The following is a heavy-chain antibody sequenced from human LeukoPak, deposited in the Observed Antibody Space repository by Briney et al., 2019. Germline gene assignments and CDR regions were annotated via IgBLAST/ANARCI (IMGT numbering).Heavy chain of an antibody. CDR3: ARQPTAAGCP. J-gene: IGHJ5*02. D-gene: IGHD6-13*01. Sequence: PGESLKISCKGSGYTFTTYWIGWVRQMPGKGLEWVGIIYPGDSETRYSPSFQGQVTISADKSISTAYLQWSSLKASDTAMYYCARQPTAAGCPWGQGTLVTVSS. CDR2: IYPGDSET. CDR1: GYTFTTYW. V-gene: IGHV5-51*01.